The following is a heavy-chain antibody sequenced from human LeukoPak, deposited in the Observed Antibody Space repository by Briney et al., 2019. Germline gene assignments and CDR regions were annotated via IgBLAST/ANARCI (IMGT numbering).Heavy chain of an antibody. J-gene: IGHJ6*03. Sequence: GVSLRLCCAASGFTFSQYWMSWVRQAAGRGLEWVANKKHDGSEKQDGWEQNHVDSVKGRFPIPRDNAKNSVYLQMNRLRAEHTAVYYCARSGRGVDSFYFYMDVWRKGTTVTVSS. CDR3: ARSGRGVDSFYFYMDV. CDR2: KKHDGSEKQDGWEQ. V-gene: IGHV3-7*01. CDR1: GFTFSQYW. D-gene: IGHD3-10*01.